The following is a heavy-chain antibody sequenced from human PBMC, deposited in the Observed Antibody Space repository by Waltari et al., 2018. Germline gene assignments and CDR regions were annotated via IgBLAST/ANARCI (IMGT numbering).Heavy chain of an antibody. Sequence: EVQLVESGGGLVQPGGSLRLSCAPSGFSFGSYWMNWVRQAPGKGLVWVSRIVRDGSITSYADSVKGRFTISRDNAKNTLYLQMNSLRDEDTAVYYCARDYYYSIDYWGQGTVVTVSS. CDR3: ARDYYYSIDY. D-gene: IGHD3-10*01. CDR1: GFSFGSYW. J-gene: IGHJ4*02. CDR2: IVRDGSIT. V-gene: IGHV3-74*01.